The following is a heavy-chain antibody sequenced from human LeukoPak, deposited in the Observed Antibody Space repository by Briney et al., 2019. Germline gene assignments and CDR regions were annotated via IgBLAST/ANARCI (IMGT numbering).Heavy chain of an antibody. CDR2: INHSGST. Sequence: SETLSLTCAVYGGSFSGYYWSWIRQPPGKGLEWIGEINHSGSTNYNPSLKSRVTISVDTSKNQFSLKLSSVTAADTAVYYCARGRVVPAAMRGPSRFDYWGQGTLVTVSS. J-gene: IGHJ4*02. V-gene: IGHV4-34*01. CDR1: GGSFSGYY. D-gene: IGHD2-2*01. CDR3: ARGRVVPAAMRGPSRFDY.